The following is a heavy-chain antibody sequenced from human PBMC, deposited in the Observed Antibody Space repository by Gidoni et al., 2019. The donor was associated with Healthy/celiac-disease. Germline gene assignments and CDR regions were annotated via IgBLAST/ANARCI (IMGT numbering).Heavy chain of an antibody. Sequence: LQLQESGPGLVKPSETLSLTCTVSAGSISSSSYYWGWIRQPPGKGLEWIGSIYYSGSTYYNPSLKSRVTISVDTAKNQFSLKLCAVTAADTAVYYCARLFSFAGDYWGQGTLVTVSS. CDR2: IYYSGST. D-gene: IGHD2-2*01. CDR3: ARLFSFAGDY. V-gene: IGHV4-39*01. J-gene: IGHJ4*02. CDR1: AGSISSSSYY.